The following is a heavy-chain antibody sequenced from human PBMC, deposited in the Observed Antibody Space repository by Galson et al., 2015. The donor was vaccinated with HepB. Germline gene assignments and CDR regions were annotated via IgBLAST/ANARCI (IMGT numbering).Heavy chain of an antibody. V-gene: IGHV6-1*01. CDR1: GDSVSGDSAA. J-gene: IGHJ4*02. CDR3: ARDGYLGLLYYFDY. CDR2: TYHRSRWYY. Sequence: CAISGDSVSGDSAAWNWIRQSPSRGLEWLGRTYHRSRWYYDYAVSVQSRIIINSDTSKNQFSLQLKSVTPEDTAVDYCARDGYLGLLYYFDYWSQGTLVTVSS. D-gene: IGHD2/OR15-2a*01.